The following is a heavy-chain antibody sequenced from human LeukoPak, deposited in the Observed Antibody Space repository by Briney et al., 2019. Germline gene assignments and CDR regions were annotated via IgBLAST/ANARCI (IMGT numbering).Heavy chain of an antibody. CDR1: GFTFSTSA. CDR3: AKEVIGRGDFPN. J-gene: IGHJ1*01. V-gene: IGHV3-23*01. Sequence: GGSLRLSCAASGFTFSTSAMTWVHQAPGKGLEWVSVITGSGDTTFYADSVKGRFTISRDNSKNTLYLQMNSLRAEDTALYYCAKEVIGRGDFPNWGQGTLVTVPS. CDR2: ITGSGDTT. D-gene: IGHD3-22*01.